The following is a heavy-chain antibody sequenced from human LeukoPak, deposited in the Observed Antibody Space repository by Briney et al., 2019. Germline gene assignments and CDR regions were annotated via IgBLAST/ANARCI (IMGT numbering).Heavy chain of an antibody. Sequence: GASVKVSCKASGYTFTSYGISWVRQAPGQGLEWMGWISTYNGNTNYAQKLQGRVTMTRDTSTSTVYMELSSLRSEDTAVYYCARAYCSSTSCYLFDYWGQGTLVTVSS. D-gene: IGHD2-2*01. CDR1: GYTFTSYG. CDR2: ISTYNGNT. J-gene: IGHJ4*02. V-gene: IGHV1-18*01. CDR3: ARAYCSSTSCYLFDY.